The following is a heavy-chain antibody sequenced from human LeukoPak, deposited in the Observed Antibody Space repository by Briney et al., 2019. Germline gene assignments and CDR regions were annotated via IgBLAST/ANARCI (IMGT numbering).Heavy chain of an antibody. CDR2: IKQDGSEK. CDR1: EFTFSNFW. V-gene: IGHV3-7*01. J-gene: IGHJ1*01. Sequence: GGSLRLSCSASEFTFSNFWMSWVRQAPGRGPEWVANIKQDGSEKYYVDSVKGRFSISRDNAKNSLYLQMNSLTDGDTAVYYCARGEYGDHSEYFWYWGQGTLVTVTS. D-gene: IGHD4-17*01. CDR3: ARGEYGDHSEYFWY.